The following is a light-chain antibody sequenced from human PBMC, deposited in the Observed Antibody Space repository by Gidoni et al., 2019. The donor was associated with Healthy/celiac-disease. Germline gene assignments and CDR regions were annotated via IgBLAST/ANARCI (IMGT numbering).Light chain of an antibody. Sequence: QTVLTQEPSLPVSPVGTVTLTCASSTGAVTSGYYPNWFHQKPGQAPRALIYSTSNKHTGTPARFLGSLLGGKAAMTLLGVQPEEEAEYYCLLYYGGAKLVFGGGTKLTVL. CDR1: TGAVTSGYY. CDR3: LLYYGGAKLV. CDR2: STS. V-gene: IGLV7-43*01. J-gene: IGLJ2*01.